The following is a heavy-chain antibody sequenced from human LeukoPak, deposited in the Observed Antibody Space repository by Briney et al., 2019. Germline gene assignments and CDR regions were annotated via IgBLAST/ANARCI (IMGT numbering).Heavy chain of an antibody. CDR3: ARGGVYDSSGYYYPEGLMDY. CDR2: MNPNSGNT. J-gene: IGHJ4*02. D-gene: IGHD3-22*01. Sequence: ASVTVSCKASGYTFTSYDTNWVRQATGQGLEWMGWMNPNSGNTGYAQKFQGRVTMTRNTSISTAYMELSSLRSEDTAVYYCARGGVYDSSGYYYPEGLMDYWGQGTLVTVSS. V-gene: IGHV1-8*01. CDR1: GYTFTSYD.